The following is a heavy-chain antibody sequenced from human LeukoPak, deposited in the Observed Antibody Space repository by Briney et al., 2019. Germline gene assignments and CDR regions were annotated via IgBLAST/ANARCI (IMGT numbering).Heavy chain of an antibody. Sequence: PGGSLRLSCAASGFTFDDYGMSWVRQAPGKGLEWVSGINWNGGSTGYADSVKGRFAISRDNAKNSLYLQMNSLRAEDTAVYYCAKGPERWLQSPFDYWGQGTLVTVSS. CDR1: GFTFDDYG. CDR3: AKGPERWLQSPFDY. J-gene: IGHJ4*02. V-gene: IGHV3-20*04. CDR2: INWNGGST. D-gene: IGHD5-24*01.